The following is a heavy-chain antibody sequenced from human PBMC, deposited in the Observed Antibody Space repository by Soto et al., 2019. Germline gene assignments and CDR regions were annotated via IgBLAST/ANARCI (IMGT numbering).Heavy chain of an antibody. CDR3: ASSYGSGYRAFDY. D-gene: IGHD3-10*01. CDR1: GATFNFYS. CDR2: VNPIVSMS. V-gene: IGHV1-69*02. J-gene: IGHJ4*02. Sequence: QVQLVQSGAEVKRPGSSVKVSCKASGATFNFYSINWVRQAPGLGLEWMGRVNPIVSMSNYAQKFQGRVTMPADKTTSTAYMELSSLRSEDTAIYYCASSYGSGYRAFDYWGQGALVTVSS.